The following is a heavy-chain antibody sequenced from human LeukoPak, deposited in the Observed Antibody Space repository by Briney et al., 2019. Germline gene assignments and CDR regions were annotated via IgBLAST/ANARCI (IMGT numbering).Heavy chain of an antibody. Sequence: GGSLRLSCAASGFTFDVSAMNWVRQAPGKGLEWVSASGNAGDTYYADSVKGRFTISRDNSKKMLFLQMTSLRAEDTAVYYCAKKTPGSYPYDYWGQGTLVTVSP. D-gene: IGHD2-15*01. CDR1: GFTFDVSA. CDR2: SGNAGDT. CDR3: AKKTPGSYPYDY. V-gene: IGHV3-23*01. J-gene: IGHJ4*02.